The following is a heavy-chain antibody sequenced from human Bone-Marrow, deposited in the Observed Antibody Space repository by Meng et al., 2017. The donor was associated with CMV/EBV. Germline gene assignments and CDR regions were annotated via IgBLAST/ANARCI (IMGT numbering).Heavy chain of an antibody. J-gene: IGHJ3*02. CDR3: AKARGIRSSFDI. D-gene: IGHD1-26*01. CDR1: GGSISSTTDY. V-gene: IGHV4-39*07. CDR2: IYYSGSP. Sequence: ESLKISCTVSGGSISSTTDYWGWIRQPPGTGLEWIGTIYYSGSPYYRPSLESRVTISVDTSKNHFSLKLNSVTAADTALYFCAKARGIRSSFDIWGQGTMVTASS.